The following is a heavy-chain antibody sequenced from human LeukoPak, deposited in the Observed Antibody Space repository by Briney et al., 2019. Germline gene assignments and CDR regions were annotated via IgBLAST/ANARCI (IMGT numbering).Heavy chain of an antibody. CDR1: GFTFSSYS. Sequence: GGSLRLSCAASGFTFSSYSMNWVRQAPGKGLEWVSAIKSTSTYIYYADSVKGRFTISRDNAKNSLYLQMNSLRTEDTAVYHCARDPHYYDSSGYLNYWGQGTLVTVSS. CDR2: IKSTSTYI. J-gene: IGHJ4*02. V-gene: IGHV3-21*01. CDR3: ARDPHYYDSSGYLNY. D-gene: IGHD3-22*01.